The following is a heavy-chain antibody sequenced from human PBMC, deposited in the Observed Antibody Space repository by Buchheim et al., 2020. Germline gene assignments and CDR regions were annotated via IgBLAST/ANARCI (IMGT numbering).Heavy chain of an antibody. D-gene: IGHD3-16*01. Sequence: EVQLVESGGGLVQPGGSLRLSCAASGFTFSSSSMNWVRQAPGKGLEGVSYISSSSSTIYYADSVKGRFTISRDNAKNSLYLKMNSLRDEDTAVYYCARPSVITLGGVIDDWGQGTL. CDR2: ISSSSSTI. V-gene: IGHV3-48*02. J-gene: IGHJ4*02. CDR1: GFTFSSSS. CDR3: ARPSVITLGGVIDD.